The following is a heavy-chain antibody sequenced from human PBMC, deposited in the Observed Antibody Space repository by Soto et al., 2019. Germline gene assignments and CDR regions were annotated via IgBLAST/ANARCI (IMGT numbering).Heavy chain of an antibody. Sequence: SETLSLTCAVSGASISGSYYYWAWLRQSPGKGPEWIGNVFYTGFTSYNPSLESRVSVSVDTSKSQFSLKLSAVTAADTAVYYCATSKKGYNWNYFDHWGQGALVTVSS. CDR2: VFYTGFT. CDR3: ATSKKGYNWNYFDH. CDR1: GASISGSYYY. V-gene: IGHV4-39*01. J-gene: IGHJ4*02. D-gene: IGHD1-20*01.